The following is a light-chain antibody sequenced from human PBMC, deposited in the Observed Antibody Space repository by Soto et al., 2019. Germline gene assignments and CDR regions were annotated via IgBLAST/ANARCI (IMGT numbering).Light chain of an antibody. Sequence: DVQMSQSPSSLSASVGDRVTITCRASQSFSTYLAWYQQKPGKVPKLLISGISTLQSGVPPRFSGSGYGTEFTLTISSLQPDDFATYYCQHYNSYSEAFGQGTKVDI. CDR2: GIS. V-gene: IGKV1-27*01. CDR1: QSFSTY. J-gene: IGKJ1*01. CDR3: QHYNSYSEA.